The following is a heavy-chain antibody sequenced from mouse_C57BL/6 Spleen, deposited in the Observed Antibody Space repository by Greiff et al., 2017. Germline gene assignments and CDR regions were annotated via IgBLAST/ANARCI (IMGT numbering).Heavy chain of an antibody. Sequence: VKLQQSGAELVKPGASVKLSCTASGFNIKDYYMHWVKQRTEQGLEWIGRIDPEDGETKYAPKFQGKATITADKTSNTANLQLSSLTSEDTAVYCCARGDYESYCYFEVWGTGTTVTVAS. CDR3: ARGDYESYCYFEV. CDR1: GFNIKDYY. V-gene: IGHV14-2*01. J-gene: IGHJ1*03. D-gene: IGHD2-4*01. CDR2: IDPEDGET.